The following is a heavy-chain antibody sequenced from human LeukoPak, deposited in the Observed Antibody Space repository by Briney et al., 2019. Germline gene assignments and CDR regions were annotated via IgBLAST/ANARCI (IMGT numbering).Heavy chain of an antibody. V-gene: IGHV4-30-4*01. Sequence: SQPLSLTCTVSGGSISSGNHYWSWIRQPPGKGLEWIGYIYHTGKTYYNPSLKSRVSISVDTSKNQVSLKLSSVTAADTAVYHCARGDASGRPGIAFDYWGQGTLVTVSS. J-gene: IGHJ4*02. D-gene: IGHD1-26*01. CDR2: IYHTGKT. CDR1: GGSISSGNHY. CDR3: ARGDASGRPGIAFDY.